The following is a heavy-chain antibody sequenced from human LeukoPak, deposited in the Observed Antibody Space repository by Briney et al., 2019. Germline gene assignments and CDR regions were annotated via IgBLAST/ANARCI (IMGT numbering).Heavy chain of an antibody. J-gene: IGHJ4*02. Sequence: GGSLRLSCAASGFTVSSNYMSWVRQAPGKGLEWVSVIYSGGSTYYADSVKGRFTISRDNSKNTLYLQMNSLRAEDTAVYYCARDRCRSTSCYYFDYWGQGTLVTVSS. CDR1: GFTVSSNY. CDR2: IYSGGST. D-gene: IGHD2-2*01. V-gene: IGHV3-66*01. CDR3: ARDRCRSTSCYYFDY.